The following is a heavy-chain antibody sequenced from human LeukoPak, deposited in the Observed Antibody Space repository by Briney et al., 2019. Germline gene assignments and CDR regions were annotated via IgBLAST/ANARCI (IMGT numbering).Heavy chain of an antibody. J-gene: IGHJ4*02. Sequence: SETLSLTCAVYGGSFSDYSWSWIRQPPGKGLEWIGEINHSGSAKYNPSLKSRVTISVDTSKKQFSLKVTSVTAADTAVYYCARVSDYWGQGTLVTVSS. CDR1: GGSFSDYS. CDR2: INHSGSA. V-gene: IGHV4-34*01. D-gene: IGHD3-3*02. CDR3: ARVSDY.